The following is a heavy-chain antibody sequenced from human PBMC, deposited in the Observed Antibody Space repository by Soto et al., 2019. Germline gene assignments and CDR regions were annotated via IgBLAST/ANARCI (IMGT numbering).Heavy chain of an antibody. D-gene: IGHD6-19*01. J-gene: IGHJ6*02. V-gene: IGHV3-7*05. CDR3: ARGRRIAVAGLELKSYYYGMDV. CDR2: IKQDGSEK. CDR1: GFTFSTYC. Sequence: PGGSLRLSCSASGFTFSTYCMSWVRQAPGKGLEWVANIKQDGSEKYYVDSVKGRFTISRDNAKNSLYLQMNSLRAEDTAVYYCARGRRIAVAGLELKSYYYGMDVWGQGTTVTVS.